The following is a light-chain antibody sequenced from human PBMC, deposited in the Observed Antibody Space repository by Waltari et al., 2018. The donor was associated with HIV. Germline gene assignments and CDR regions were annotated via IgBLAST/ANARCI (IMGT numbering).Light chain of an antibody. CDR1: SRYAINYNY. Sequence: QSALTQPRSVPGPPGQSATISCTGTSRYAINYNYVSWYQHHPGEAPKLVIFGVNKRPSGVPDRFSGSNSGNTASLTISGLQAEDEGHYYCCSYAGSNIHWVFGGGTKLTVL. V-gene: IGLV2-11*01. CDR2: GVN. J-gene: IGLJ3*02. CDR3: CSYAGSNIHWV.